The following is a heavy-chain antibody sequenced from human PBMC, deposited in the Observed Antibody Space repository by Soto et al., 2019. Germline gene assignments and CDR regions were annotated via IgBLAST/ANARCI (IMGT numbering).Heavy chain of an antibody. CDR1: GGTFSSYA. CDR2: IIPIFGTA. D-gene: IGHD3-22*01. J-gene: IGHJ4*02. CDR3: ARDVGDYYDSSGYYYSAVY. V-gene: IGHV1-69*13. Sequence: SVKVSCKASGGTFSSYAISWVRQAPGQGLEWMGGIIPIFGTANYAQKFQGRVTITADESTSTAYMELSSLRSEDTAVYYCARDVGDYYDSSGYYYSAVYWGQGTLVTVSS.